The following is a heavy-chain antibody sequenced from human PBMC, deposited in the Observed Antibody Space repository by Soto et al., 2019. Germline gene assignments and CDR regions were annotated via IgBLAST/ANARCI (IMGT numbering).Heavy chain of an antibody. CDR2: INHSGTT. Sequence: TSETLSLTCGVYGGSFRGYFWSWIRQPPGKGLEWIGEINHSGTTNYNPSLKSRVTISVDTSKNQLSLRLISVTAADTAVYYCARGGSSLDIWGQGTTVTVSS. CDR1: GGSFRGYF. J-gene: IGHJ3*02. CDR3: ARGGSSLDI. V-gene: IGHV4-34*01. D-gene: IGHD6-19*01.